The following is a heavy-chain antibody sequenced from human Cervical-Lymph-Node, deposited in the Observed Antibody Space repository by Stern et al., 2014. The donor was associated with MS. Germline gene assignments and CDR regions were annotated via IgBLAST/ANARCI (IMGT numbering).Heavy chain of an antibody. V-gene: IGHV5-51*01. CDR3: ARPHSPGWSYYFDF. D-gene: IGHD6-19*01. CDR2: IFPGASDP. J-gene: IGHJ4*02. CDR1: GYTFTDCW. Sequence: VQLVQSGAAVRKPGQSLTISCNISGYTFTDCWIAWVRQMPGTGLEWMGAIFPGASDPEFSPSCQCLVPISVDTSINAAYLQLSDLRASDTAMYYCARPHSPGWSYYFDFWGQGTLVAVSS.